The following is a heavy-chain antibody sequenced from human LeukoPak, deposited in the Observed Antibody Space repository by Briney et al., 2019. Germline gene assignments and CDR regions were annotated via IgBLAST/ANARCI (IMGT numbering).Heavy chain of an antibody. CDR3: ARAQPDYGSGSYYNNY. CDR1: GFTFSSYW. D-gene: IGHD3-10*01. Sequence: GGSLRLSCAASGFTFSSYWMSWVRQAPGKGLEWVANIKQDGSEKYYVDSVKGRFTISRDNAKNSLHLQMNSLRAEDTAVYYCARAQPDYGSGSYYNNYWGQGTLVTVSS. CDR2: IKQDGSEK. V-gene: IGHV3-7*01. J-gene: IGHJ4*02.